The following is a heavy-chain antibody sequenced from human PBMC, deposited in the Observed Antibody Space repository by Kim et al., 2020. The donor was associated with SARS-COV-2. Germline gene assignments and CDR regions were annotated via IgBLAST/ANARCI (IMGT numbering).Heavy chain of an antibody. CDR2: ISGSGDDT. D-gene: IGHD2-15*01. CDR3: ARDISYSLKWWYGLDV. V-gene: IGHV3-23*01. CDR1: GFTFSTYA. J-gene: IGHJ3*01. Sequence: GGSLRLSCAASGFTFSTYAMNWVRQAPGKGLEWVSAISGSGDDTYNADSVKGRFTISRDNSKNTLYLQMNSLRAEDTAIYYCARDISYSLKWWYGLDVWGQGTTVTVSS.